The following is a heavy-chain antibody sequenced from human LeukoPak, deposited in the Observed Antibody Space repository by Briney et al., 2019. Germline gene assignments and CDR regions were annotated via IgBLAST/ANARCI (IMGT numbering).Heavy chain of an antibody. D-gene: IGHD1-26*01. J-gene: IGHJ3*02. V-gene: IGHV4-30-2*01. CDR3: ARDHVVGATPDAFDI. Sequence: SETLSLTCTVSGGSISSGGYYWSWIRRPPGKGLEWIGYIYHSGSTYYNPSLKSRVTISVDRSKNQFSLKLSSVTAADTAVYYCARDHVVGATPDAFDIWGQGTMVTVSS. CDR1: GGSISSGGYY. CDR2: IYHSGST.